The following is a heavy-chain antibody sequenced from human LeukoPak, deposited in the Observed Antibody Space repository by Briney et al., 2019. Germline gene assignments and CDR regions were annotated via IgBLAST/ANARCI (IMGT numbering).Heavy chain of an antibody. CDR1: GGSFSGYY. CDR2: INHSGST. V-gene: IGHV4-34*01. Sequence: SETLSLTCAVYGGSFSGYYWSWIRQPPGKGLEWIGEINHSGSTNYNPSLKSRVTISVDTSKNQFSLKLSSVTAADTAVYYCARGGPSGDPLDYWGQGTLVTVPS. D-gene: IGHD4-17*01. J-gene: IGHJ4*02. CDR3: ARGGPSGDPLDY.